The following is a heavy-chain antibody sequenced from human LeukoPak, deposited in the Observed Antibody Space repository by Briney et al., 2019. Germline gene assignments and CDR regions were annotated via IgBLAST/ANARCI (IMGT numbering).Heavy chain of an antibody. CDR1: GFTFSSYE. V-gene: IGHV3-48*03. J-gene: IGHJ4*02. CDR2: ISSSGNTI. Sequence: GGSLRLSCAASGFTFSSYEMNWVRQAPGKGLEWVSHISSSGNTIHYADSVKGRFTVSRDNAKNSVYLQMNSLRAEDTAVYYCARDEEGDYDFDYWGQGTLVTVFS. CDR3: ARDEEGDYDFDY. D-gene: IGHD4-17*01.